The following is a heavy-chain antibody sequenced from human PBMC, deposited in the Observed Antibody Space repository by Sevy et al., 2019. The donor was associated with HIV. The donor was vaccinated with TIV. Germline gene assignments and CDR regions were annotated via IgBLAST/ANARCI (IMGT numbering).Heavy chain of an antibody. J-gene: IGHJ4*02. Sequence: GGSLRLSCAASGFIFGSYAMNWVRQAPGKGLEWVAVISYDGSHKYYADSVKGRFTISRDSSKNTLYLQMHSLRTDDTAVYDCARDPGGSWSSFDYWGQGTLVTVSS. CDR2: ISYDGSHK. V-gene: IGHV3-30-3*01. CDR3: ARDPGGSWSSFDY. CDR1: GFIFGSYA. D-gene: IGHD1-26*01.